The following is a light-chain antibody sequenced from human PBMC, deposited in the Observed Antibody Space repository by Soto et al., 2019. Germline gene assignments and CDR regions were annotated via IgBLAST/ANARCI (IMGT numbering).Light chain of an antibody. CDR2: LGS. V-gene: IGKV2-28*01. CDR3: MQALQTPLP. Sequence: DIVMSQSPLSLPVTPGEPASISCRSSQSLLQSNGYNYLDWYLQKPGQSPQLLIYLGSNRASGVPDRLSGSGSGTDFTLKISRVEAEDVGVYYCMQALQTPLPFGQGTRLEIK. J-gene: IGKJ5*01. CDR1: QSLLQSNGYNY.